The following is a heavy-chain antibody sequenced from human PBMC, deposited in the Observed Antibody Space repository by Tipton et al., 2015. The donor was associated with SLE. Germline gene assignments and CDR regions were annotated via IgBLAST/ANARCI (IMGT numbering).Heavy chain of an antibody. V-gene: IGHV3-30*04. CDR2: ISFDGRRK. CDR3: ASLKTTMDV. J-gene: IGHJ6*02. CDR1: GFIFSNYA. Sequence: SLRLSCAASGFIFSNYAMDWVRQAPGKGLEWVAGISFDGRRKYYADSVKGRVSISRDNSNTTLFLQMDSLRVEDTALYYCASLKTTMDVWGQGTTVTVSS. D-gene: IGHD1-1*01.